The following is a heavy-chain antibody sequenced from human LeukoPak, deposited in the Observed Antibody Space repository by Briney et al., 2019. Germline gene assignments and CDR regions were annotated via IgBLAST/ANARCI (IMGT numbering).Heavy chain of an antibody. J-gene: IGHJ5*02. CDR3: AKDLSYGSNWFDP. V-gene: IGHV3-33*06. D-gene: IGHD5-18*01. CDR1: GFTFSSHG. Sequence: GGSLRLSCAASGFTFSSHGMHWVRQAPGKGLEWVALIWYDGSKKNYADSVKGRFTISRDDSKSTLYLQINSLRAEDTAVYYCAKDLSYGSNWFDPWGQGILVTVSS. CDR2: IWYDGSKK.